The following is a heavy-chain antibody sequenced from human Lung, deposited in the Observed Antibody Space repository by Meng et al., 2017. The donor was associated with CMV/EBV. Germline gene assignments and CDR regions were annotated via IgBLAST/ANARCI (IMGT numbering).Heavy chain of an antibody. J-gene: IGHJ4*02. D-gene: IGHD3-3*01. Sequence: ASVXXSCKTSGYTFTDYYVHWVRQAPGQGLEWMGIINPNCGTTRYAQKFQGRVTMTRDTSTSTVYMELSSLRSEDTAVYYCARSPTITIFGVIRTSYFDYXGQGXLVTVSS. CDR1: GYTFTDYY. CDR3: ARSPTITIFGVIRTSYFDY. V-gene: IGHV1-46*01. CDR2: INPNCGTT.